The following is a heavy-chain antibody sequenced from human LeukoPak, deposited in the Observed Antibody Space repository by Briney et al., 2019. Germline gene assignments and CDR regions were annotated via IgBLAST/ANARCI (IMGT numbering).Heavy chain of an antibody. V-gene: IGHV3-30*04. CDR1: GFTFSSYA. Sequence: GGSLRLSCAASGFTFSSYAMHWVRQAPGKGLEWVALISYDGSNKYYADSVKGRFTTSRDNSKNTLYLQMNSLRAEDTAVYYCARDRWYYYDSTDYYHDAFDIWGQGTMVTVSS. CDR3: ARDRWYYYDSTDYYHDAFDI. D-gene: IGHD3-22*01. J-gene: IGHJ3*02. CDR2: ISYDGSNK.